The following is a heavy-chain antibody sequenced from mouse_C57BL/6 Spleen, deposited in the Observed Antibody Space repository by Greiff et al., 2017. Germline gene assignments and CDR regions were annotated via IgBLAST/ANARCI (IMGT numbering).Heavy chain of an antibody. V-gene: IGHV1-64*01. CDR1: GYTFTSYW. J-gene: IGHJ4*01. CDR3: ARYNGYDLSDYAMDY. CDR2: IHPNSGST. Sequence: QVQLQQPGAELVKPGASVKLSCKASGYTFTSYWMHWVKQRPGQGLEWIGMIHPNSGSTNYNEKFKSKATLTVDKSSSTAYMQLSSLTSEDSAVYYCARYNGYDLSDYAMDYWCQGTSVTVSS. D-gene: IGHD2-2*01.